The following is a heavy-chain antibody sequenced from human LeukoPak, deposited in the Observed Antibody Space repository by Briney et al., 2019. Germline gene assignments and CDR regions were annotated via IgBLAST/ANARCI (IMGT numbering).Heavy chain of an antibody. V-gene: IGHV3-7*01. Sequence: GGSLRLSCAASGFTFSSYWMSWVRQAPGKGLEWVANIKQDGSEKYYVDSVKGRFTISRDNAKNSLYLQMNSLRAEDTAVYYCARDYYDSSGYYTSPGYWGQGTLVTVSS. CDR1: GFTFSSYW. D-gene: IGHD3-22*01. J-gene: IGHJ4*02. CDR2: IKQDGSEK. CDR3: ARDYYDSSGYYTSPGY.